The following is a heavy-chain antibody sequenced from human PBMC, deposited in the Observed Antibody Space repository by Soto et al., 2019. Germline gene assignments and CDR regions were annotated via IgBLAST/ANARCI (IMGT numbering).Heavy chain of an antibody. J-gene: IGHJ6*03. CDR2: ISSSSSTI. V-gene: IGHV3-48*01. CDR1: GFTFSSYS. D-gene: IGHD6-19*01. Sequence: EVQLVESGGGLVQPGGSLRLSCAASGFTFSSYSMNWVRQAPGKGLEWVSYISSSSSTIYYADSVKGRFTISRDNSKNSLYLQMNSLRAEDTAVYYCARDPEVAGVSYYYYYMDVWGKGTTVTVSS. CDR3: ARDPEVAGVSYYYYYMDV.